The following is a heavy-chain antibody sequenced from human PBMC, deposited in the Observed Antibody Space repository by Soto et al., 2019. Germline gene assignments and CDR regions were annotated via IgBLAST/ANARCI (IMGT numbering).Heavy chain of an antibody. CDR2: IYYSGST. D-gene: IGHD5-12*01. Sequence: SETLSLTCTVSGGSISSSSYYWGWIRQPPGKGLEWIGSIYYSGSTYYNPSLKSRVTISVDTSKNQFSLKLSSVTAADTAVYYCARREYSGYDYHYYYYMDVWGKGTTVTVSS. CDR3: ARREYSGYDYHYYYYMDV. CDR1: GGSISSSSYY. J-gene: IGHJ6*03. V-gene: IGHV4-39*01.